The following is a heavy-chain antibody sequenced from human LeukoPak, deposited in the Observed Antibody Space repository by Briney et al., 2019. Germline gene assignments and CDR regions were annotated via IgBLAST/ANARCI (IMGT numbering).Heavy chain of an antibody. CDR3: AGLVSSIAATGTPNNNWFDP. D-gene: IGHD6-13*01. CDR1: GGSFSGYY. V-gene: IGHV4-34*01. Sequence: SETLSLTCAVYGGSFSGYYWSWIRQPPGKGLEWIGEINHSGSTNYNPSLKSRVTISVDTSKNQFSLKLSSVTAADTAVYSCAGLVSSIAATGTPNNNWFDPWGQGTLVTVSS. J-gene: IGHJ5*02. CDR2: INHSGST.